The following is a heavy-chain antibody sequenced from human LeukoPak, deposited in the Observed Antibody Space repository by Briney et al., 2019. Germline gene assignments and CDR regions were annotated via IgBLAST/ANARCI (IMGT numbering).Heavy chain of an antibody. CDR2: IRGSGGST. V-gene: IGHV3-23*01. J-gene: IGHJ4*02. CDR1: GFTFSSYA. D-gene: IGHD3-9*01. CDR3: ARDDRDILPGYYFDY. Sequence: GGSLTLSCAASGFTFSSYAMSWVRHAPGKGLEWVSAIRGSGGSTYYADSVKGRFTISRDNSKNSLYLQMNSLRAEDTAVYYCARDDRDILPGYYFDYWGQGTLVTVSS.